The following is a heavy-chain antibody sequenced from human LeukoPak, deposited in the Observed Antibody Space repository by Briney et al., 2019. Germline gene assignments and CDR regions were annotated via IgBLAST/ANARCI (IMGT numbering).Heavy chain of an antibody. D-gene: IGHD3-9*01. J-gene: IGHJ4*02. Sequence: GGSLRLSCTASGFTFNSYSMNWVRQAPGKGLEWVSSTSSSSSYIYYADSVKGRFTISRDNAKKSLYLQMNRLRAEDTAVYFWARADTSDILTGYSDYWGQGTLVTVSS. CDR1: GFTFNSYS. CDR2: TSSSSSYI. CDR3: ARADTSDILTGYSDY. V-gene: IGHV3-21*01.